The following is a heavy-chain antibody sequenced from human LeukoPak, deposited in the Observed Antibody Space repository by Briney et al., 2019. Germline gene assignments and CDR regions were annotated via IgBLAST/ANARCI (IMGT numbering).Heavy chain of an antibody. V-gene: IGHV4-30-4*02. Sequence: PSETLSLTCTVSGGSISSGDYYWSWIRQPPGKGLEWIGYIYYSGSTYYNPSLKSRVTISVDTSKNQFSLKLSSVTAADTAVYYCARDRPGGSSLDYWGQGILVTVSS. CDR3: ARDRPGGSSLDY. CDR1: GGSISSGDYY. D-gene: IGHD6-13*01. J-gene: IGHJ4*02. CDR2: IYYSGST.